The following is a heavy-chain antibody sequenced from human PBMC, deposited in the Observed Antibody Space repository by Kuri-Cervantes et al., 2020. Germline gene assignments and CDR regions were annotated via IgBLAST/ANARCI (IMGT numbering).Heavy chain of an antibody. D-gene: IGHD2-2*01. CDR2: IWYDGSNK. CDR1: GFTFSNHG. Sequence: LSLTCAASGFTFSNHGMHWVRQAPGKGLEWVAVIWYDGSNKYYADSVKGRFTISRDNSKNTLYLQMNSLRAEDTAVYYCAREGVGYCSSTSCYGVRYFDLWGRGTLVTVSS. V-gene: IGHV3-33*01. CDR3: AREGVGYCSSTSCYGVRYFDL. J-gene: IGHJ2*01.